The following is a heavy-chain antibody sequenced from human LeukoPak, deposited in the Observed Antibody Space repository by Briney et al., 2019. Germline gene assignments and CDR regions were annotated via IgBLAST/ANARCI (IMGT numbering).Heavy chain of an antibody. CDR2: INPSGGST. D-gene: IGHD2-15*01. J-gene: IGHJ2*01. CDR3: ARVGPDLRYCSGGSCFLYWYFDL. V-gene: IGHV1-46*01. Sequence: ASVKASCKASGYTFTSYYMHWVRQAPGQGLEWMGIINPSGGSTSYAQKFQGRVTMTRDTSTSTVYMELSSLRSEDTAVYYCARVGPDLRYCSGGSCFLYWYFDLWGRGTLVTVSS. CDR1: GYTFTSYY.